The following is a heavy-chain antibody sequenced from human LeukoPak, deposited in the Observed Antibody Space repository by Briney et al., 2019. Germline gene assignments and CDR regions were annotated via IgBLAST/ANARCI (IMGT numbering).Heavy chain of an antibody. J-gene: IGHJ4*02. CDR1: GGFISNSNFY. V-gene: IGHV4-39*01. Sequence: SENLSLTCTVSGGFISNSNFYWGWIRQPPGKGLDWIGNIYYTGRTYYNPSLNSRVTISVDTSKNQFSLRLSSVTAADTAVYYCVRLYYYDSSRPHLWGQGTLVIVSS. CDR3: VRLYYYDSSRPHL. D-gene: IGHD3-22*01. CDR2: IYYTGRT.